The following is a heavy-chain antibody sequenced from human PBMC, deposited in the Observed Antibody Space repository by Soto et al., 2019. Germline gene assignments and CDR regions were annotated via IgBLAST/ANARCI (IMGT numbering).Heavy chain of an antibody. CDR3: ARHEESSSHSYGMDV. Sequence: GESLKISCKASGYSITTYWVAWVRQMPGKGLEWIGIIHPGDSNIKYSPSFRGQVTISADRSSSTAYLQWSSLKASDTAIYYCARHEESSSHSYGMDVWGQGTTVTVSS. J-gene: IGHJ6*02. V-gene: IGHV5-51*01. D-gene: IGHD2-2*01. CDR2: IHPGDSNI. CDR1: GYSITTYW.